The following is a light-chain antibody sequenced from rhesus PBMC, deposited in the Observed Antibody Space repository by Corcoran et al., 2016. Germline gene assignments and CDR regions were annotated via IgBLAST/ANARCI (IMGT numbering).Light chain of an antibody. Sequence: DIQMTQSPSSLSASVGDRVTITCRASENVNNYLNWYQQKPGKAPKLLNYKASTLQSGVPSSFSGSGSGTDYPFPISSLQPEDFATYYCQHGYGTPPFGPGTKLDI. V-gene: IGKV1-74*01. CDR2: KAS. CDR3: QHGYGTPP. J-gene: IGKJ3*01. CDR1: ENVNNY.